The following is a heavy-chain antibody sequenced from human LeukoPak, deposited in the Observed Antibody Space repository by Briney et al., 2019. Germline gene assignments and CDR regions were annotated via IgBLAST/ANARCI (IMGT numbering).Heavy chain of an antibody. CDR1: GFTFDDYA. Sequence: GGSLRLSCAASGFTFDDYAMHWVRQAPGKGLEWVSGISWNSGSIGYADSVKGRFTISRDNAKNSLYLQMNSLRAEDTALYYCAKGGGYDLGDNWFDPWGQGTLVTVSS. CDR3: AKGGGYDLGDNWFDP. D-gene: IGHD5-12*01. J-gene: IGHJ5*02. V-gene: IGHV3-9*01. CDR2: ISWNSGSI.